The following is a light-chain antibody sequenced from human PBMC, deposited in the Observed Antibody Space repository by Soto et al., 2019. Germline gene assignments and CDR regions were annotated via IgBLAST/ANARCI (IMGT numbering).Light chain of an antibody. CDR2: GAS. CDR1: QSVSSNY. CDR3: QQYGSSPYA. J-gene: IGKJ2*01. V-gene: IGKV3-20*01. Sequence: IVLTQSPGTLSLSPGERATLSCRASQSVSSNYLAWYQQKPGQTHRLLIYGASNRATGIPDRFSGSGSGTDFTLTISRLEPEDFAVYYWQQYGSSPYAFGQGTRLEI.